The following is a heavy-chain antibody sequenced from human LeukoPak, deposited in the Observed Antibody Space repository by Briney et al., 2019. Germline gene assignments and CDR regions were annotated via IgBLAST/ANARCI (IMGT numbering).Heavy chain of an antibody. J-gene: IGHJ4*02. CDR2: MNPNSGNT. D-gene: IGHD3-10*01. V-gene: IGHV1-8*02. CDR3: ARGYQLHDYYGSGTNGDY. Sequence: GASVKVSCKASGYTFTSYYMHWVRQAPGQGLEWMGWMNPNSGNTGYAQKFQGRVTMTRNTSISTAYMELSSLRSEDTAVYYCARGYQLHDYYGSGTNGDYWGQGTLVTVSS. CDR1: GYTFTSYY.